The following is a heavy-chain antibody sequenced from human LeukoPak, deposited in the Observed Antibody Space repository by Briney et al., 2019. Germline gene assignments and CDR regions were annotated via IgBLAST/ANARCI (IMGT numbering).Heavy chain of an antibody. CDR1: GFTFDDYA. V-gene: IGHV3-9*03. J-gene: IGHJ4*02. CDR3: AKGYCSSTSCYFDY. CDR2: ISWNSGNI. D-gene: IGHD2-2*01. Sequence: GRSLRLSCAASGFTFDDYAMHWVRQGPGKGLEWVSGISWNSGNIGYADSVKGRFTISRDNAKNSLYLQMNSLRPEDMALYYCAKGYCSSTSCYFDYWGQGTLVTVSS.